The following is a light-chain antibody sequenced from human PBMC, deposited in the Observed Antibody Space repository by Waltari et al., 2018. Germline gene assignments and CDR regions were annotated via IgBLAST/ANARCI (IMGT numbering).Light chain of an antibody. Sequence: QPVLTQSSSASAFLGSSVKLTCTLSSGHSRYVIAWHQQQPGKAPRYLMKVESGGRFDKGGGVLDRFSGSSAGADRYLTISNLQPEDEADYYCETWDSNTHEVFGGGTKVIVL. V-gene: IGLV4-60*03. CDR2: VESGGRF. CDR1: SGHSRYV. J-gene: IGLJ2*01. CDR3: ETWDSNTHEV.